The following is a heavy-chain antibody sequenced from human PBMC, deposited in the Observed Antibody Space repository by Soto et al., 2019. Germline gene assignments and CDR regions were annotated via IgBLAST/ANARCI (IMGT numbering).Heavy chain of an antibody. J-gene: IGHJ4*02. CDR3: AREYSGYDYVFDY. V-gene: IGHV1-69*04. D-gene: IGHD5-12*01. CDR1: GGTFSSYT. CDR2: IIPILGIA. Sequence: ASVKVSCKASGGTFSSYTISWVRQAPGQGLEWMGRIIPILGIANYAQKFQGRVTITADKSTSTAYMELSSLRSEDTAVYYCAREYSGYDYVFDYWGQGTLVTVSS.